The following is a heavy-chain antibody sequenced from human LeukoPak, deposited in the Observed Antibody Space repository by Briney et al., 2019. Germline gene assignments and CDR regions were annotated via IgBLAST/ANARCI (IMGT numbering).Heavy chain of an antibody. CDR3: ASKGIAAAAPFDY. J-gene: IGHJ4*02. V-gene: IGHV4-34*01. CDR2: INHSGST. CDR1: GGSFSGYY. Sequence: SETLSLTCAVYGGSFSGYYWSWIRQPPGKGLEWIGEINHSGSTNYNPSLKSRVTISVDTSKNQFSLKLGSVTAADTAVYYCASKGIAAAAPFDYWGQGTLVTVSS. D-gene: IGHD6-13*01.